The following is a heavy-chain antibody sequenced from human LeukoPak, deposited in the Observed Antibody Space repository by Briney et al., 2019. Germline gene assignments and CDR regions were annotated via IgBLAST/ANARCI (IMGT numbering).Heavy chain of an antibody. V-gene: IGHV4-4*09. J-gene: IGHJ4*02. Sequence: PSETLSLTCTVSGGSISPYFWSWIRQPPGKGLEWIGYIYATGSTNYNPSLKSRVTISVDTSKNQFSLKLSSVTAADTAAYYCARRQIYFDYWGQGTLVTVSS. CDR1: GGSISPYF. CDR2: IYATGST. CDR3: ARRQIYFDY.